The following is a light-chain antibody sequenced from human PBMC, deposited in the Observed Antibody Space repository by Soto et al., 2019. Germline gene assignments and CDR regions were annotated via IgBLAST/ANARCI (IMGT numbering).Light chain of an antibody. J-gene: IGLJ1*01. CDR2: EVT. CDR3: SSYTNINTRACV. Sequence: SVLTQPASVSGSPGQSITISCTGTSGDIGSYNRVSWYQQHPGKAPQLIIYEVTDRPSGVSNRFSGSKSGNTASLTISGLQAEDEAEYYCSSYTNINTRACVFGTGTKLTVL. V-gene: IGLV2-14*01. CDR1: SGDIGSYNR.